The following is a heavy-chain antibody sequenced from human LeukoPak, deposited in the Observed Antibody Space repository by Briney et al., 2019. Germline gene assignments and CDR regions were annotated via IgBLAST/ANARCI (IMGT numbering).Heavy chain of an antibody. D-gene: IGHD2-2*01. CDR2: IKSKVNGGTT. Sequence: GGPLRLSCTASGFIFSDAWMTWVRQAPGQGPEWVGRIKSKVNGGTTDYASSVKGRFTISRDDSENTLYLQMNSLRTDDTAVYYCSKDLPHTRAWALKYWGQGALVTVSS. CDR1: GFIFSDAW. CDR3: SKDLPHTRAWALKY. V-gene: IGHV3-15*03. J-gene: IGHJ4*02.